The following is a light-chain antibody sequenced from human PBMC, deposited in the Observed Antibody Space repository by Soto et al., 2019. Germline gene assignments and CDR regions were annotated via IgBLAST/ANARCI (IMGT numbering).Light chain of an antibody. Sequence: EIVLTQSPGTLSLSPGERATLSCRASQSVRYNYLAWYQQKPGQSPRLLIYGASSRVTGIPDRFSGSGSGTDFTLSISRLEPEDFAVYYCQQHGNSPWTFGQGTKVEIK. CDR2: GAS. V-gene: IGKV3-20*01. J-gene: IGKJ1*01. CDR1: QSVRYNY. CDR3: QQHGNSPWT.